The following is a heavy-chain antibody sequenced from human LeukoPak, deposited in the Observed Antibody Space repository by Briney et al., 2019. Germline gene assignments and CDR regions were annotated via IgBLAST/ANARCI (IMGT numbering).Heavy chain of an antibody. Sequence: GGSLRLSCAASGFTFSSYAMSWVRQAPGKGLEWVSAISGSGGSTYYADSVKGRFTISRDNSKNTLYLQMNSLRAEDTAVYYCAKDTSSSQVWAWFDPWGQGTLVTVSS. CDR1: GFTFSSYA. CDR2: ISGSGGST. D-gene: IGHD6-13*01. V-gene: IGHV3-23*01. CDR3: AKDTSSSQVWAWFDP. J-gene: IGHJ5*02.